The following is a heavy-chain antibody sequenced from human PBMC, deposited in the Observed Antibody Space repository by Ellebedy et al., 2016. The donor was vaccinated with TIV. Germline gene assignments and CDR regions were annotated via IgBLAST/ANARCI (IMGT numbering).Heavy chain of an antibody. CDR2: INPNSGGT. D-gene: IGHD2-2*01. J-gene: IGHJ6*02. CDR3: ARGCSSTSCSGDYYYGMTV. V-gene: IGHV1-2*02. Sequence: ASVKVSCKASGYTFTGYYMHWVRQAPGQGLEWMGWINPNSGGTNYAQKFQGRVTMTRDTSITTAYMELRGLRSDDTAMYYCARGCSSTSCSGDYYYGMTVWGQGTTVTVSS. CDR1: GYTFTGYY.